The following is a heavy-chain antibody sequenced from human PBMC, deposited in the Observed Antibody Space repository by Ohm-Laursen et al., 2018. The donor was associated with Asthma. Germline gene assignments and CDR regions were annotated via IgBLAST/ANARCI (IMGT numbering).Heavy chain of an antibody. CDR1: GYTFTSYW. Sequence: GDSLRISCKGSGYTFTSYWIGWVRQLSGKGLEWMGVIYPGYSDTRYSPSFQGQVTISADKSISTAYLQWSSLKASDTAIYYCATTRDSSSAYYFDYWGQGTLVTVSS. CDR2: IYPGYSDT. CDR3: ATTRDSSSAYYFDY. D-gene: IGHD6-6*01. J-gene: IGHJ4*02. V-gene: IGHV5-51*03.